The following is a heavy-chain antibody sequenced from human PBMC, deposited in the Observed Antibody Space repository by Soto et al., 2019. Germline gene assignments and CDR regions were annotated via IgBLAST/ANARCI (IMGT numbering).Heavy chain of an antibody. CDR1: GGSISSYY. CDR3: ARQGITIFGVPANYYMDV. J-gene: IGHJ6*03. CDR2: IYYSGST. D-gene: IGHD3-3*01. V-gene: IGHV4-59*08. Sequence: QVQLQESGPGLVKPSETLSLTCTVSGGSISSYYWSWIRQPPGKGLEWIGYIYYSGSTNYNPSLKSRVTISVDTSKNQFSLKLSSVTAADTAVYYCARQGITIFGVPANYYMDVWGKGTTVTVSS.